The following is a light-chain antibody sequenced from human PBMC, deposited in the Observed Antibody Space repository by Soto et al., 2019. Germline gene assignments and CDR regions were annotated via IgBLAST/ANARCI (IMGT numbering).Light chain of an antibody. J-gene: IGLJ1*01. CDR3: YSYAGSSYV. Sequence: QSVLTQPRSVSGSPGQSVTISCTGTSSDVGGYDYVSWYQQHPDKAPKLMIYDVSKRPSGVPDRFSGPKSGNTASLTISGLQAEDEADYYCYSYAGSSYVFGTGTKLTVL. V-gene: IGLV2-11*01. CDR2: DVS. CDR1: SSDVGGYDY.